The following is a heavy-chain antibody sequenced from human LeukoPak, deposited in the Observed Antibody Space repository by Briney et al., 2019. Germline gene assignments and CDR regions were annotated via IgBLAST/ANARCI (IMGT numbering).Heavy chain of an antibody. J-gene: IGHJ4*02. CDR2: IYYSGST. Sequence: SETLSLTCTVSGGSISSYYWSWIRQPPGKGLEWIGYIYYSGSTNYSPSLKSRVTISVDTSKNQFSLKLSSVTAADTAVYYCARSSSSSFISPTHYWGQGTLVTVSS. V-gene: IGHV4-59*01. CDR3: ARSSSSSFISPTHY. D-gene: IGHD6-13*01. CDR1: GGSISSYY.